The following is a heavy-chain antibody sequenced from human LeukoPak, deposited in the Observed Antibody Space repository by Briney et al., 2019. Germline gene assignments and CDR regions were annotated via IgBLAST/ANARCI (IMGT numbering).Heavy chain of an antibody. D-gene: IGHD3-9*01. CDR3: ARAGYDTSTGYCGAFDI. CDR1: GGSISSFY. CDR2: MYYSGST. Sequence: SETLSLTCTVSGGSISSFYWSWFRQPPGKGLEWIGYMYYSGSTYYNPSLKSRVSLSVDTSKNQFSLKLNSVTAADTAVYYCARAGYDTSTGYCGAFDIWGQGTMVTVSS. J-gene: IGHJ3*02. V-gene: IGHV4-59*01.